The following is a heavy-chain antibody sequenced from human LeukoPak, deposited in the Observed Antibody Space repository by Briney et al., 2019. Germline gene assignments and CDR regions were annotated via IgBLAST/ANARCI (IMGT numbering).Heavy chain of an antibody. Sequence: PGGSLRLSCAASGFTFGSYAMSWVRQAPGKGLEWVSAITGSGVSTHYADSVKGRFTISRDNSKDSLYLQMSSLRAEGTAVYYCAKDSGYTYGLSPYYSDCWGQGTLVTVSA. CDR3: AKDSGYTYGLSPYYSDC. J-gene: IGHJ4*02. V-gene: IGHV3-23*01. CDR1: GFTFGSYA. CDR2: ITGSGVST. D-gene: IGHD5-18*01.